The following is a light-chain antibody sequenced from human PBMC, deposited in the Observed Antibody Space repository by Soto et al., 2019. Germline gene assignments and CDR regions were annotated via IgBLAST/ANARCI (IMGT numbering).Light chain of an antibody. V-gene: IGKV1-39*01. CDR3: QQSYSTPPT. J-gene: IGKJ4*01. CDR1: QGISSY. Sequence: DIRMTQSPSSLSASVGDRVTITCRASQGISSYLNWYQQKPGKAPKLMIYAASSLQSGVPSRFSGSGSGTDFTLTISSLQPEDFATYYCQQSYSTPPTFCGGTKVEIK. CDR2: AAS.